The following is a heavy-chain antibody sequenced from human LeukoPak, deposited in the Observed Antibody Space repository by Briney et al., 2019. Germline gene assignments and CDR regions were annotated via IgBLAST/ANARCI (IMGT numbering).Heavy chain of an antibody. J-gene: IGHJ4*02. CDR2: INPNSGGT. CDR1: GYTFTGYY. D-gene: IGHD6-13*01. Sequence: GASVKVSCKASGYTFTGYYMHWVRQAPGQGLEWMGWINPNSGGTNYAQKFQGRVTMTRDTSISTAYMELSRLRSDDTAVYYCARGKWDSSSWAYFDYWGQGTLVTVSS. V-gene: IGHV1-2*02. CDR3: ARGKWDSSSWAYFDY.